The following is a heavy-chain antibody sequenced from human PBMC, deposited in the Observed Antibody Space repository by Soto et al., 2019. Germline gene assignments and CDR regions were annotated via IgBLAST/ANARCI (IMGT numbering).Heavy chain of an antibody. CDR1: SGSISSSNW. J-gene: IGHJ1*01. CDR2: IYHSGST. Sequence: QVQLQESGPGLVKPSGTLSLTCAVSSGSISSSNWWSWVRQPPGKGLEWIGEIYHSGSTNYNPSLTSRVTISVDKYKTQFAQQTSSVTAADTAVYYCASEGDVAGTPQHWGQSTLDTVSS. D-gene: IGHD6-19*01. V-gene: IGHV4-4*02. CDR3: ASEGDVAGTPQH.